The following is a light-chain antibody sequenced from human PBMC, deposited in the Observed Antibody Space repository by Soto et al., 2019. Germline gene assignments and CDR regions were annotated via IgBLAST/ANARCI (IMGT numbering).Light chain of an antibody. J-gene: IGKJ5*01. Sequence: EIVLTHSPSRLSLSPGDRATPSFRASQSVSSYLAWYQQKPGQAPRLLIYDASNRATGIPARFSGSGSGTDFTLTISSLEPEDFAVYYCQQRSNWPPITFGQGTRLEI. CDR1: QSVSSY. V-gene: IGKV3-11*01. CDR3: QQRSNWPPIT. CDR2: DAS.